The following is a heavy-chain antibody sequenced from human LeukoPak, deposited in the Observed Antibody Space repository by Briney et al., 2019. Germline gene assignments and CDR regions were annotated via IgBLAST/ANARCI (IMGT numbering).Heavy chain of an antibody. CDR3: ARSRDGYNILDY. CDR2: IVGGGDPT. Sequence: PGGSLRLSCAASGFXFSSFVITWVRQAPGKGLEWVSAIVGGGDPTHYADSVRGRFTISRDNSKNTLNLQMNSLRAEDTAVYYCARSRDGYNILDYWGQGTLVTVSS. V-gene: IGHV3-23*01. J-gene: IGHJ4*02. CDR1: GFXFSSFV. D-gene: IGHD5-24*01.